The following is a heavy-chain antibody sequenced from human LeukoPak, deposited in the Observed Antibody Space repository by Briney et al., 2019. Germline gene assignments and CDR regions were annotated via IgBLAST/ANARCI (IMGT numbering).Heavy chain of an antibody. J-gene: IGHJ4*02. D-gene: IGHD6-6*01. CDR3: ARRGIGAARREDFDY. V-gene: IGHV5-51*01. CDR1: GYSFTSYW. CDR2: IYPGDSDT. Sequence: GESLKISCKGSGYSFTSYWIGWVRQMPGKGLDWMGIIYPGDSDTRYSPSFQGQVTISADKSISTAYLQWSSLKASDTAMYYCARRGIGAARREDFDYWGQGTLVTVSS.